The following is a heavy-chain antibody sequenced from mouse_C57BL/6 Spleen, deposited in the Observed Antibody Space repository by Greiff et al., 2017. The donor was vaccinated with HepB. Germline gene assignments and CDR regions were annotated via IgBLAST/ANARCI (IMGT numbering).Heavy chain of an antibody. D-gene: IGHD2-4*01. J-gene: IGHJ3*01. CDR1: GYTFTSYW. CDR3: ARMMVYYDYDVGFAY. V-gene: IGHV1-50*01. Sequence: QVQLKQPGAELVKPGASVKLSCKASGYTFTSYWMQWVKQRPGQGLEWIGEIDPSDSYTNYNQKFKGKATLTVDTSSSTAYMQLSSLTSEDSAVYYCARMMVYYDYDVGFAYWGQGTLVTVSA. CDR2: IDPSDSYT.